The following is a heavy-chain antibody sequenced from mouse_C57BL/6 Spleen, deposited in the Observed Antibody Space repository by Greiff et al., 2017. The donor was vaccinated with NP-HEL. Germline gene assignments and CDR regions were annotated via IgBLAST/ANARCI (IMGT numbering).Heavy chain of an antibody. V-gene: IGHV2-4*01. CDR1: GFSLTSYG. Sequence: VQLQESGPGLVQPSQSLSITCTVSGFSLTSYGVHWVRQPPGKGLEWLGVIWSGGSTDYNAAFISRRSISKDNSKSQVFFKMNSLQADDTAIYYCAKNSSPGSSWFAYWGQGTLVTVSA. J-gene: IGHJ3*01. CDR2: IWSGGST. D-gene: IGHD1-1*01. CDR3: AKNSSPGSSWFAY.